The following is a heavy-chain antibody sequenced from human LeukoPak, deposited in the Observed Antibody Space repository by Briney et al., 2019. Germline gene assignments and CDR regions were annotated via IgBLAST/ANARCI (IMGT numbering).Heavy chain of an antibody. CDR1: GGTFSSYA. V-gene: IGHV1-69*05. CDR2: IIPIFGTA. J-gene: IGHJ4*02. CDR3: PRDADDRGGGEDY. D-gene: IGHD2-21*01. Sequence: ASVKVSCKXSGGTFSSYAISWVRQAPGLGLERMGRIIPIFGTANYAQKFQGRVTITTDESTSTAYMELSSLRSEDTAVYYCPRDADDRGGGEDYWGQGTLVTVSS.